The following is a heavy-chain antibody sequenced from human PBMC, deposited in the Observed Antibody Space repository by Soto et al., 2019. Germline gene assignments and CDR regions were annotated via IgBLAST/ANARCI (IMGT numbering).Heavy chain of an antibody. CDR2: IYYSGST. Sequence: SETLSLTCAVSGGSISSSNWWSWVRQPPGKGLEWIGYIYYSGSTNYNPSLKSRVIMSVDTSKRQFSLQLKSVTAADTAIYYCARTVLGPDILADQFVDYYYYMDVWGQGTTVTVSS. J-gene: IGHJ6*03. CDR1: GGSISSSNW. CDR3: ARTVLGPDILADQFVDYYYYMDV. V-gene: IGHV4-4*02. D-gene: IGHD3-9*01.